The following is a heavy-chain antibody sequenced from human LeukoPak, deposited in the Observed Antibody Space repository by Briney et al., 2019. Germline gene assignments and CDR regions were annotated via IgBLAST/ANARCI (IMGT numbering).Heavy chain of an antibody. J-gene: IGHJ6*02. CDR3: ARGPKIAVAAWGYYYYGMDV. Sequence: PSETLSLTCTVSGGSIGSSSYYWSWIRQPPGKGLEWIGEINHSGSTNYNPSLKSRVTISVDTSKNQFSLKLSSVTAADTAVYYCARGPKIAVAAWGYYYYGMDVWGQGTTVTVSS. D-gene: IGHD6-19*01. CDR1: GGSIGSSSYY. CDR2: INHSGST. V-gene: IGHV4-39*07.